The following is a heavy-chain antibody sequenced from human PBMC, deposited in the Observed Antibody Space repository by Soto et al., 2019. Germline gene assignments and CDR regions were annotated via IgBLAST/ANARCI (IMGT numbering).Heavy chain of an antibody. V-gene: IGHV4-59*08. CDR3: AIGGSSSGWGIGFDY. Sequence: LSLTCTVSGGSSSSYYWIWIRQPPGKGLEWIGYIYYSGSTNYNPSLKSRVTISVDTSKNQFSLKLSSVTAADTAVYYCAIGGSSSGWGIGFDYWGQGTLVTVSS. CDR1: GGSSSSYY. J-gene: IGHJ4*01. CDR2: IYYSGST. D-gene: IGHD6-6*01.